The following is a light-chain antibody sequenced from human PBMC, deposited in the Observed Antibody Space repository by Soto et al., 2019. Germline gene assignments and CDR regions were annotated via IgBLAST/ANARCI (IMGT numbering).Light chain of an antibody. CDR1: QSVTRSS. Sequence: EVVLTQSPATLSLSPRERATLSCRASQSVTRSSLTWYQQQPGQSPRLLISGASSRATGIPDRFSGGGSGTDFIFNITRLKPEDFAMYYCLHYGTAQWTFGQGTKVDI. CDR3: LHYGTAQWT. V-gene: IGKV3-20*01. J-gene: IGKJ1*01. CDR2: GAS.